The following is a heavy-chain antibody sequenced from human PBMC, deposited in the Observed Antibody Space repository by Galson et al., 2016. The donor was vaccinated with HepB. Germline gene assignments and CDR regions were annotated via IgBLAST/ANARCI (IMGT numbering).Heavy chain of an antibody. CDR1: GFTFSDYW. D-gene: IGHD2-15*01. J-gene: IGHJ4*02. Sequence: SLRLSCATSGFTFSDYWMDWVRQAPGKGLEWVANIRKNGHGKYYVDSVKGRFTISRDNANNSLYLHMESLRVDDTAVYYCARAHVLPGMDYWGQGTLITVSS. CDR2: IRKNGHGK. V-gene: IGHV3-7*01. CDR3: ARAHVLPGMDY.